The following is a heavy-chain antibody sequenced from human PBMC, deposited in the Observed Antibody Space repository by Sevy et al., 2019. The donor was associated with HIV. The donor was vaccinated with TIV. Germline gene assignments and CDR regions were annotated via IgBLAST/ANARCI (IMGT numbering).Heavy chain of an antibody. D-gene: IGHD4-17*01. CDR3: ARDLPPSATTVAHFDY. Sequence: GGSLRLSCAASGFTFSSYEMNWVRQAPGKGLEWVSYITNSGSAEYYSDSVRGRFTISRDNTKNSLYLQMNSLRAEDTVLYYCARDLPPSATTVAHFDYWGRGTLVTVSS. J-gene: IGHJ4*02. V-gene: IGHV3-48*03. CDR1: GFTFSSYE. CDR2: ITNSGSAE.